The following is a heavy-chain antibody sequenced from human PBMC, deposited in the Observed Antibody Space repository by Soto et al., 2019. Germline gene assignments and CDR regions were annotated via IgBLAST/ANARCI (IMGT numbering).Heavy chain of an antibody. CDR1: VDSISNNNC. V-gene: IGHV4-4*02. J-gene: IGHJ6*01. Sequence: SETLSLTCAFSVDSISNNNCWNWVRQPPGEGLEWIGEIYDSGTTNDNPSLKSRVTMSVDKSKNQFSLRLSSLTAADTAVYYCARRRITTFGVVITGYGMDVWGQGTTVTVSS. CDR2: IYDSGTT. D-gene: IGHD3-3*01. CDR3: ARRRITTFGVVITGYGMDV.